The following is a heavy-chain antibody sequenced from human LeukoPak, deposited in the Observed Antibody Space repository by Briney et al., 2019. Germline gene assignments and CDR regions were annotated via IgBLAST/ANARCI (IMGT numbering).Heavy chain of an antibody. J-gene: IGHJ6*02. V-gene: IGHV4-34*01. D-gene: IGHD3-10*01. CDR3: AREVYGSGSYYNPNYYYYYGMDV. CDR1: GGSFSGYY. Sequence: SETLSLTCAVYGGSFSGYYWSWIRQPPGKGLEWIGEINHSGRTNYNPSLKSRVTISVDTSKNQFSLKLSSVTAADTAVYYCAREVYGSGSYYNPNYYYYYGMDVWGQGTTVTVSS. CDR2: INHSGRT.